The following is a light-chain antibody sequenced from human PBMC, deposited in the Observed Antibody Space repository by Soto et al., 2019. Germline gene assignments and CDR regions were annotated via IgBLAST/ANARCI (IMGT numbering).Light chain of an antibody. J-gene: IGKJ3*01. CDR3: QQLFMYPPT. Sequence: MQLTQSPSSLSASMGDRVTITCRASQGIINYLAWYQRKPGKAPKLLIYGESTLQGGVPSRFSGSGSGKDFTLTVSSLQPEDLATYYCQQLFMYPPTFGPGTKVAIK. V-gene: IGKV1-9*01. CDR1: QGIINY. CDR2: GES.